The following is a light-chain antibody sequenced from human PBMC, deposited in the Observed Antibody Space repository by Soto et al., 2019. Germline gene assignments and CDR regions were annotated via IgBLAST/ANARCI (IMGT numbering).Light chain of an antibody. V-gene: IGKV3-15*01. CDR3: HQYNNWPPWT. J-gene: IGKJ1*01. Sequence: LLMTQSPATLSVSPAERATLSCRSSRGISSNLAWYQQKPGQAPRLLIYDASTRATGIPARFSGSGSGTEFTLTISSLQSEDFAVYYCHQYNNWPPWTFGQGTKVDIK. CDR2: DAS. CDR1: RGISSN.